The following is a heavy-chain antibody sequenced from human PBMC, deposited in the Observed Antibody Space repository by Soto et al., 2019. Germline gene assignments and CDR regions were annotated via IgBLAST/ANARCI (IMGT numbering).Heavy chain of an antibody. V-gene: IGHV1-69*12. CDR1: GDTFSSYT. D-gene: IGHD5-12*01. J-gene: IGHJ2*01. CDR3: ARGNHRWLQLWYFDL. CDR2: IIPIFGTA. Sequence: QVQLVQSGAAVKKPGSSVTVSCKASGDTFSSYTISWVRQAPGQGLEWMGGIIPIFGTANYAQKFQGRVTITAYESTSTAYMELSSLRSEDTAVYYCARGNHRWLQLWYFDLWGRGTLVTVSS.